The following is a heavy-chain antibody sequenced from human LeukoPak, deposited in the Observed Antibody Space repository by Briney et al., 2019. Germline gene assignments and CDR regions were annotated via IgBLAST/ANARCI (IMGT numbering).Heavy chain of an antibody. V-gene: IGHV4-34*01. Sequence: SETLSLTCAVYGGSFSGYYWSWIRQPPGKGLEWIGEINHSGSTNYNPSLKSRVTISVDTSKNQFSLKLSSVTAADTAVYYCARGPYYYDCSGLDYWGQGTLVTVSS. CDR1: GGSFSGYY. D-gene: IGHD3-22*01. CDR3: ARGPYYYDCSGLDY. J-gene: IGHJ4*02. CDR2: INHSGST.